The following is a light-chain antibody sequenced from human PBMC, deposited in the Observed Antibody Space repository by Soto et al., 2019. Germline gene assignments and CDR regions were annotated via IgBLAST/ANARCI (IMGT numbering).Light chain of an antibody. V-gene: IGKV1-39*01. Sequence: DIQMTQSPSSLSASVGDRVTITCRASQSISSYLNWYQQKPGKAPKLLIYAASSLQSGVPSRFSGSGAGTDVTLTISRLQPEDFATYYCQQSYSTPGTFGQGTKVEIK. CDR1: QSISSY. CDR3: QQSYSTPGT. CDR2: AAS. J-gene: IGKJ1*01.